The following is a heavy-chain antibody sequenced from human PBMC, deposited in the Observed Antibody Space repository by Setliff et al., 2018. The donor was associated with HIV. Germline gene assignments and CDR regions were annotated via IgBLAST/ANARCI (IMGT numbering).Heavy chain of an antibody. D-gene: IGHD2-15*01. CDR1: GGSISSSGYY. CDR3: ARVRGPTLREWWWDY. V-gene: IGHV4-39*01. CDR2: IFYSGST. Sequence: KTSETLSLTCTVSGGSISSSGYYWGWIRQPPGKGLEWIGSIFYSGSTYYNPSLKSRVTISVDTSKSLFSLKLGSVTAADTAVYYCARVRGPTLREWWWDYWGQGTLVTVSS. J-gene: IGHJ4*02.